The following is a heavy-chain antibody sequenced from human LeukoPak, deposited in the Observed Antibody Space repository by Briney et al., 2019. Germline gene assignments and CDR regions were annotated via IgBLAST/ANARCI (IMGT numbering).Heavy chain of an antibody. CDR2: ISNSGGTT. CDR1: EFAFSDYY. D-gene: IGHD6-13*01. J-gene: IGHJ6*03. Sequence: GGSLRLSCAASEFAFSDYYMTWIRQAPGKGLEWVSYISNSGGTTHCVDSVKGRFTISRDSARNSLALQMNSLRVEDTAIYYCARGPRAAAGIYYYYMDVWGKGTTVTVSS. V-gene: IGHV3-11*04. CDR3: ARGPRAAAGIYYYYMDV.